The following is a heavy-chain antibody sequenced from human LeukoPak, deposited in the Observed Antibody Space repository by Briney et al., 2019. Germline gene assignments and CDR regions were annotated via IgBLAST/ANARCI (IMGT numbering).Heavy chain of an antibody. CDR3: ARDYYDSSGLDY. Sequence: GGSLRLSCAASGFTFSSYAMSWVRQAPGNGLEWVSAIGGSDGKKYYADSVKGRFTISRDNSKNTLYLQMNSLRAEDTAVYYCARDYYDSSGLDYWGQGTLVTVSS. D-gene: IGHD3-22*01. CDR2: IGGSDGKK. CDR1: GFTFSSYA. V-gene: IGHV3-23*01. J-gene: IGHJ4*02.